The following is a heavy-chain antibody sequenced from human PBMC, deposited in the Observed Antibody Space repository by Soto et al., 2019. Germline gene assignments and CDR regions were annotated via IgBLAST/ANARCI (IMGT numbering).Heavy chain of an antibody. V-gene: IGHV4-59*01. Sequence: QVQLQESGPGLVKPSETLSLTCTVSGGSISSYYWSWIRQPPGKGLEWIGSIYYSGSTNYNPSLKSRVTISVDTSKNQFSLKLSSVTAADTAVYYCAREGGWYSSSSGSFAFDIWGQGTMVTVSS. J-gene: IGHJ3*02. CDR2: IYYSGST. D-gene: IGHD6-6*01. CDR3: AREGGWYSSSSGSFAFDI. CDR1: GGSISSYY.